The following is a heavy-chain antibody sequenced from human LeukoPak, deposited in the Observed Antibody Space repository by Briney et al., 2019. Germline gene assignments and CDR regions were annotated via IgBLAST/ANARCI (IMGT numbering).Heavy chain of an antibody. D-gene: IGHD3-3*01. CDR2: INPNSGGT. J-gene: IGHJ4*02. CDR3: ARAGFYDFWSGYRHFDY. V-gene: IGHV1-2*06. Sequence: GASVKVSCKASGYTFTGYYMHWVRQAPGQGLEWIGRINPNSGGTNYAQKFQGRVTMTRDTSISTAYMELSRLRSDDTAVYYCARAGFYDFWSGYRHFDYWGQGTLVTVSS. CDR1: GYTFTGYY.